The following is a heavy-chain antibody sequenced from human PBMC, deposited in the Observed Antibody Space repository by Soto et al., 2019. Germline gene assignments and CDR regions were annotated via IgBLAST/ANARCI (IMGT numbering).Heavy chain of an antibody. V-gene: IGHV3-30*18. CDR2: ISYDGSNR. CDR3: AKDLTTVLAEVSWQDH. Sequence: QVQLVESGGGVVQPGGSLRLSCAASGFDFRSYGMHWVRQAPGKGLEWVAAISYDGSNRYYVDSVRGRFTISRDNLRNTVHLQMNSLRVEDAAVYFYAKDLTTVLAEVSWQDHWGQGILVTVSS. D-gene: IGHD3-3*02. CDR1: GFDFRSYG. J-gene: IGHJ4*02.